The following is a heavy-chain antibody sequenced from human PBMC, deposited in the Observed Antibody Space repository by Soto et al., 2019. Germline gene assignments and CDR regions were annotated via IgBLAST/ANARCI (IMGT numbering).Heavy chain of an antibody. CDR3: ARLRPGLSWSDP. J-gene: IGHJ5*02. D-gene: IGHD2-21*02. CDR1: GDSISGIIYY. Sequence: SETLSLTCTVSGDSISGIIYYWGWIRQSPGKGLEWLGSVYSNGNTYYNPSLKTRVSIVMDTSNSQFSLNLNSVTAADTAVYYCARLRPGLSWSDPWGQGTLVTVLL. CDR2: VYSNGNT. V-gene: IGHV4-39*01.